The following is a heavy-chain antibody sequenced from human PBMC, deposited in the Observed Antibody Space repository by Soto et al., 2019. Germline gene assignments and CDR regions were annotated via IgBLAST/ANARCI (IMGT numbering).Heavy chain of an antibody. CDR1: GFPFRRYG. D-gene: IGHD6-13*01. J-gene: IGHJ6*02. Sequence: GGSLTLSDAASGFPFRRYGMHWVLQAPGNGLEWVAVIWYDGSNKYYADSVKGRFTISRDNSKNTLYLQMNSLRAEDTAVYYCARDHIAAAQLYYYYYGMDGWGQGTTVTVS. CDR3: ARDHIAAAQLYYYYYGMDG. V-gene: IGHV3-33*01. CDR2: IWYDGSNK.